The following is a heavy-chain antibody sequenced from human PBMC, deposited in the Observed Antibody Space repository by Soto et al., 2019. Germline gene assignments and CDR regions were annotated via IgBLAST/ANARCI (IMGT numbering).Heavy chain of an antibody. CDR1: GGTFSSYA. CDR3: AKVHTPNYPHFFDP. CDR2: IIPIFGTA. D-gene: IGHD1-7*01. V-gene: IGHV1-69*06. J-gene: IGHJ5*02. Sequence: QVQLVQSGAEVKKPGSSVKVSCKASGGTFSSYAISWVRQAPGQGLEWMGGIIPIFGTANYAQKLQGRVTITAEKTTDKAYMVLGIVRCEDTAVYKCAKVHTPNYPHFFDPWGQGTLVTVSS.